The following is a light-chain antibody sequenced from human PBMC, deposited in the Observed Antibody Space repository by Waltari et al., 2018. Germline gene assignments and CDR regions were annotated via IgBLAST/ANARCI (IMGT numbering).Light chain of an antibody. CDR1: SRHSTYD. V-gene: IGLV4-69*02. Sequence: QLALTQSPSASASLGASVKLTCTLSSRHSTYDIAWHQKEPEKGPRFLMKLKSDGSHTKGGGVPDRFSGSSSGAARYLTVAGLQSDDEADYYCQTWGSGTVVFGGGTKLTVL. CDR2: LKSDGSH. J-gene: IGLJ2*01. CDR3: QTWGSGTVV.